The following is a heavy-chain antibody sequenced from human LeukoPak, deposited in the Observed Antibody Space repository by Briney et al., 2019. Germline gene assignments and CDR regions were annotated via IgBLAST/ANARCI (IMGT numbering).Heavy chain of an antibody. CDR1: GFTFSSYE. CDR3: AKDSRGVAAPDR. D-gene: IGHD2-15*01. J-gene: IGHJ5*02. V-gene: IGHV3-48*03. CDR2: ITSSGSTK. Sequence: PGGSLRLSCAASGFTFSSYEMNWVRQTPGKGLEWVAYITSSGSTKYYADSVKGRFTISRDNSKNTLYLQMNSLRAEDTAVYYCAKDSRGVAAPDRWGQGTLVTVSS.